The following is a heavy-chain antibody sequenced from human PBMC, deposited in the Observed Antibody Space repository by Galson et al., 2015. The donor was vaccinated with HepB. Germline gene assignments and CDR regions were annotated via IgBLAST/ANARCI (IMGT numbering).Heavy chain of an antibody. V-gene: IGHV3-21*01. CDR3: ARAPTTDPIYFYYYMGV. J-gene: IGHJ6*03. CDR2: ISGSSSHI. D-gene: IGHD4-17*01. Sequence: SLRLSCAASGFSFSYYSMNWVRQAPGKGLEWVSSISGSSSHIYYADSVKGRFTISRDNAKNSLSLQINSLRAEDTAVYYCARAPTTDPIYFYYYMGVWGKGTTVTVSS. CDR1: GFSFSYYS.